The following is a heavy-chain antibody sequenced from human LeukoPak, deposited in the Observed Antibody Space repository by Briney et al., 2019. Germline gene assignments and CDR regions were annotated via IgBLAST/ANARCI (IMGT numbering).Heavy chain of an antibody. CDR3: AKSNGYGLIDI. V-gene: IGHV4-59*01. CDR1: VGSISSYY. J-gene: IGHJ3*02. D-gene: IGHD3-10*01. CDR2: IYYSGST. Sequence: NPSETLSLTCTVSVGSISSYYWSWIPQPPGKGLEWVGYIYYSGSTNYNPSPTSRVTISVDTSKNQFSLKLRSVTAADTAVYYCAKSNGYGLIDIWGQGTMVTVSS.